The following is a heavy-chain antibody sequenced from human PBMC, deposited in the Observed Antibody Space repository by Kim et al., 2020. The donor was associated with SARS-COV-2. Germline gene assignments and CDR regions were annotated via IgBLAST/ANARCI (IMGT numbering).Heavy chain of an antibody. J-gene: IGHJ4*02. Sequence: QKFQGRVTMTRNTSISTAYMERSSLRSEDTAVYYCARQGGSGSSPFGFDYWGQGTLVTVSS. D-gene: IGHD3-22*01. V-gene: IGHV1-8*01. CDR3: ARQGGSGSSPFGFDY.